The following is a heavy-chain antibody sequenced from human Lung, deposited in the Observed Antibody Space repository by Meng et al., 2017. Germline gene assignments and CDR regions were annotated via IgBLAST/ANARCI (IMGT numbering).Heavy chain of an antibody. J-gene: IGHJ4*02. Sequence: GGSRRPSSVASGGIFRNFWITWVRQAPGKGREWVGRIKSKVDGGTTDFAAPVKGRFTISRDDAQHTLYQQLDSLKTEDTAVYYCTTDLPFTEGGVITTRGQGTLVTVSS. D-gene: IGHD3-16*02. V-gene: IGHV3-15*01. CDR1: GGIFRNFW. CDR2: IKSKVDGGTT. CDR3: TTDLPFTEGGVITT.